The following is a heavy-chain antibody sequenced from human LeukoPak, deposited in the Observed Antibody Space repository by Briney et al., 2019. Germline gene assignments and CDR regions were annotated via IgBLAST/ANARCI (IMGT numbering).Heavy chain of an antibody. J-gene: IGHJ2*01. V-gene: IGHV4-59*12. D-gene: IGHD6-13*01. CDR2: IDYSGRT. Sequence: PSETLSLTCTVSGGSISTYYWSWIRQPPGKGLEWIGYIDYSGRTNYNSSLKSRVTISVDTSKNQFSLKLSSVTAADTAVYYCARGPRGSSSWFSSYWYFDLWGRGTLVTVSS. CDR1: GGSISTYY. CDR3: ARGPRGSSSWFSSYWYFDL.